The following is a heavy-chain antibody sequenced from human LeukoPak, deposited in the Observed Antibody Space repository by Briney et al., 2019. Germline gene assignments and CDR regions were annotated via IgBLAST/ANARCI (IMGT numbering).Heavy chain of an antibody. D-gene: IGHD3-10*01. CDR2: IYYSGST. V-gene: IGHV4-30-4*01. J-gene: IGHJ4*02. CDR3: ARHGRFNSVTYYYGSGSQYYFDY. Sequence: SQTLSLTCTVSGGSISSGDYYWSWIRQPPGKGLEWIGYIYYSGSTYYNPSPKSRVTISVDTSKNQFSLKLSSVTAADTAVYYCARHGRFNSVTYYYGSGSQYYFDYWGQGTLVTVSS. CDR1: GGSISSGDYY.